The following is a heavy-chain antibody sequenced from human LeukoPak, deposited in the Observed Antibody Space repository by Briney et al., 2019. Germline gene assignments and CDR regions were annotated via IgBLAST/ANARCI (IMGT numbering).Heavy chain of an antibody. Sequence: GGSLRLSCAASGFTFSSYWMSWVRQAPGKGLEWVANIKQDGSEKYYVDSVKGRFTISRDNAKNSLYLQMNSLRAEDTAVYYCARDLEDRLWPDAFDIWGQGTMVTVSS. J-gene: IGHJ3*02. CDR2: IKQDGSEK. CDR3: ARDLEDRLWPDAFDI. D-gene: IGHD3-16*01. V-gene: IGHV3-7*01. CDR1: GFTFSSYW.